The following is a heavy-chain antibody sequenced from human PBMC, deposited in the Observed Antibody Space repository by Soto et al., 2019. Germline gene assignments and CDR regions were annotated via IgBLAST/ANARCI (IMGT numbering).Heavy chain of an antibody. V-gene: IGHV1-69*06. Sequence: QVQLLQSGAEVKKPGSSVKVSCKVSGGAFNNYALNWVRHGPGQGLEWLGGIIPLHNTSNYSLQFLGRVTVTADISSPTVYMELNSLTSDDMATYYCASGSNWKPLYYVGLDVLGQGTTVTVSS. CDR3: ASGSNWKPLYYVGLDV. J-gene: IGHJ6*01. CDR1: GGAFNNYA. D-gene: IGHD1-20*01. CDR2: IIPLHNTS.